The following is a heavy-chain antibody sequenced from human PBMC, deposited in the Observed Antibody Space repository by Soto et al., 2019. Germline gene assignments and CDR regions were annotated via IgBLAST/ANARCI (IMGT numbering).Heavy chain of an antibody. Sequence: QVQLVQSGAEVKKPGSSVKVSCKASGFTFSSYAMHWVRQAPGKGLEWVAVISYDGSNKYYADSVKGRFTISRDNSKNTLYLQMNSLRAEDTAVYYCARGFREWELLSLYYYYYGMDVWGQGTTVTVSS. CDR3: ARGFREWELLSLYYYYYGMDV. V-gene: IGHV3-30-3*01. D-gene: IGHD1-26*01. CDR2: ISYDGSNK. J-gene: IGHJ6*02. CDR1: GFTFSSYA.